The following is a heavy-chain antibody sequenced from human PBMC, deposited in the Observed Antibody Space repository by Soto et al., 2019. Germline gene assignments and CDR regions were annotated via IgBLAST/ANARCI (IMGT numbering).Heavy chain of an antibody. Sequence: QVQLQESGPRLVKPSDTLSLTCTVSGGSISDYFSSWIRQPPGKGLEWIGYIYHSGTTRYNPSLKSRVTISIDMSKNQFSLKLTSVNAADTAVYYCAKTSLGAFDVWGQGTMVSVSS. CDR3: AKTSLGAFDV. D-gene: IGHD7-27*01. V-gene: IGHV4-59*07. CDR1: GGSISDYF. J-gene: IGHJ3*01. CDR2: IYHSGTT.